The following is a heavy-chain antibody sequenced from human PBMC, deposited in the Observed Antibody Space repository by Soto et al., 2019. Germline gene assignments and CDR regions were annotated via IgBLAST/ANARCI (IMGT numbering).Heavy chain of an antibody. V-gene: IGHV5-10-1*01. CDR2: IDPSDSYT. J-gene: IGHJ6*02. D-gene: IGHD6-6*01. Sequence: GESLKISCKGSGYSFTSYWISWVRQMPGKGLEWMGRIDPSDSYTNYSPSFQGHVTISADKSISTAYLQWSSLKASDTAMYYCARSYRSSSSGGYGMDVWGQGTTVTVYS. CDR3: ARSYRSSSSGGYGMDV. CDR1: GYSFTSYW.